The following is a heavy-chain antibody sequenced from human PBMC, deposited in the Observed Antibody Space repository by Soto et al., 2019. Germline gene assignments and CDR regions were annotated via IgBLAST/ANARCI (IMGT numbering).Heavy chain of an antibody. V-gene: IGHV3-30-3*01. Sequence: QEQVVESGGGVVQPGRSLRLSCVASGFTVSGYSIHWFRQAPGKGLEWVSLISYDGTKKDYADSVKSRFTISRDISKKTLYVQMNSLRPDDTAVYYCGRCWGTGDGSNLGYNWFDPWGQGTVVIVSS. CDR1: GFTVSGYS. CDR2: ISYDGTKK. J-gene: IGHJ5*02. D-gene: IGHD1-1*01. CDR3: GRCWGTGDGSNLGYNWFDP.